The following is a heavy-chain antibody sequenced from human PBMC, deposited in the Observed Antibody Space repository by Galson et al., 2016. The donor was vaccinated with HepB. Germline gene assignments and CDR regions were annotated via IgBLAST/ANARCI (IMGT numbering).Heavy chain of an antibody. Sequence: SLRLSCAASGFTFADYLMSRVRQAPGKGLEWVANINQAGSEYRYMDSVKGRFTISRDNAKNSLYLQMNSLRAEDTAVYYCARGTIENYYADSVKGRFTISRDNSKNTLYLQMNSLRADDTAVYYCASNYYGSVGVNNARGVWGQGTTVTVS. V-gene: IGHV3-7*04. J-gene: IGHJ6*02. CDR2: INQAGSEY. CDR1: GFTFADYL. D-gene: IGHD1-26*01. CDR3: ARGTIENYYADSVKGRFTISRDNSKNTLYLQMNSLRADDTAVYYCASNYYGSVGVNNARGV.